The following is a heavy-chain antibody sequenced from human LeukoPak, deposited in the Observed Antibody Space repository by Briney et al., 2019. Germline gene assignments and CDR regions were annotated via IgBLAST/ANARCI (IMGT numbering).Heavy chain of an antibody. J-gene: IGHJ4*02. D-gene: IGHD1-26*01. Sequence: SETLSLTCTVSGGSISSSSYYWGWIRQPPGKGLEWIGSIYYSGSTYYNPSLKSRVTISVDTSKNQFSLKLSSVTAADTAVYYCARHAWDSGSYYFYYWGQGTLVTVSS. CDR3: ARHAWDSGSYYFYY. CDR2: IYYSGST. CDR1: GGSISSSSYY. V-gene: IGHV4-39*01.